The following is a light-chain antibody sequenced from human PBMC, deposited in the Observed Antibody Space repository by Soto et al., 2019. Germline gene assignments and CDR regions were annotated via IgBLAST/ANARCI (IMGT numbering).Light chain of an antibody. CDR3: QQSNNYPWT. J-gene: IGKJ1*01. CDR1: QYIHNY. CDR2: EAA. V-gene: IGKV1-5*03. Sequence: DIQMTQSPSTLSASVGDRVTITCRASQYIHNYLAWYQQKPGEAPKLLIYEAANLESGVPSRFSGSGTGTEFTLTISSLQPDDFATYYFQQSNNYPWTFGHGTRVQI.